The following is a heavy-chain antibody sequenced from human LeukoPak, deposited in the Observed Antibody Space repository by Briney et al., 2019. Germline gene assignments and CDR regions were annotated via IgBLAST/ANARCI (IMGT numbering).Heavy chain of an antibody. CDR1: GDSKSSYY. J-gene: IGHJ4*02. V-gene: IGHV4-59*12. CDR2: IHYSGET. Sequence: SETLSLTCSVSGDSKSSYYWSWIRQPPGKGLEWIGYIHYSGETNYNPSLKSRVTISVDTSKNHLSLKLSSVTAADTAVYYCARDVGSGWFDYWGQGTLVTVSS. D-gene: IGHD6-19*01. CDR3: ARDVGSGWFDY.